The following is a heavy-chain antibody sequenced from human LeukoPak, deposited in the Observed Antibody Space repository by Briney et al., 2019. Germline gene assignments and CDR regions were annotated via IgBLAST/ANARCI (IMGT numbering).Heavy chain of an antibody. D-gene: IGHD4-23*01. Sequence: PSETLSLTCAVYGGSFSGYYWSWIRQPPGKGLEWIGEINHSGSTNYNPSLKSRVTISVDTSKNQFSLKLSSVTAGDTAVYYCARGPKYGGNSKDFDYWGQGTLVTVSS. V-gene: IGHV4-34*01. CDR2: INHSGST. CDR3: ARGPKYGGNSKDFDY. J-gene: IGHJ4*02. CDR1: GGSFSGYY.